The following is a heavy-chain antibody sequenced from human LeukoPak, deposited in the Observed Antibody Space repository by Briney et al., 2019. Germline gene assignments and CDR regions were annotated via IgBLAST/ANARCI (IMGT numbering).Heavy chain of an antibody. CDR3: ARDGDVLEEVVPAAKVAFDI. CDR1: GYTFTSYG. V-gene: IGHV1-18*01. D-gene: IGHD2-2*01. Sequence: ASVKVSCKASGYTFTSYGISWVRQAPGQGLEWMGWISAYNGNTNYAQKLQGRVTMTTDTSTSTAYMELRSLRSDDTAVYYCARDGDVLEEVVPAAKVAFDIWGQGTMVTVSS. J-gene: IGHJ3*02. CDR2: ISAYNGNT.